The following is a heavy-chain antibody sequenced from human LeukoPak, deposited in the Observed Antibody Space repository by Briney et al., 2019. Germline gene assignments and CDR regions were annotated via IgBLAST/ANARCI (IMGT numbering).Heavy chain of an antibody. CDR2: ISWNSGSI. V-gene: IGHV3-9*01. Sequence: GGSLRLSCAASGFTFSSYAMSWVRQAPGKGLEWVSGISWNSGSIGYADSVKGRFTISRDNAKNSLYLQMNSLRAEDTALYYCAKGDSGSYLGWFDPWGQGTLVTVSS. D-gene: IGHD1-26*01. CDR1: GFTFSSYA. J-gene: IGHJ5*02. CDR3: AKGDSGSYLGWFDP.